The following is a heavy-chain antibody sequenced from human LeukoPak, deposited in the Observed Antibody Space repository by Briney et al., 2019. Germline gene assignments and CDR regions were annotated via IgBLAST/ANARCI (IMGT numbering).Heavy chain of an antibody. CDR1: GGSISSYY. J-gene: IGHJ4*02. V-gene: IGHV4-59*08. Sequence: SETLSLTCTVSGGSISSYYWSWIRQPPGKGLEWIGYIYYSGSANYNPSLKSRVTISVDTSKNQFSLKLSSVTAADTAVYYCATSGSTKRYFDYWGQGTLSPSPQ. CDR3: ATSGSTKRYFDY. CDR2: IYYSGSA. D-gene: IGHD5-12*01.